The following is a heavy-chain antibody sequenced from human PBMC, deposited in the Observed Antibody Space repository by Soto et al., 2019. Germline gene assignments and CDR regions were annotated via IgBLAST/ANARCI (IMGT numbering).Heavy chain of an antibody. CDR1: GGSISSSSYY. CDR3: ARHDELGLYSSGWSS. D-gene: IGHD6-19*01. CDR2: IYYSGST. J-gene: IGHJ5*02. Sequence: SETLSLTCTVSGGSISSSSYYWGWIRQPPGKGLEWIGSIYYSGSTYYNPSLKSRVTISVDTSKNQFSLKLSSVTAADTAVYYCARHDELGLYSSGWSSWGQGTLVTVSS. V-gene: IGHV4-39*01.